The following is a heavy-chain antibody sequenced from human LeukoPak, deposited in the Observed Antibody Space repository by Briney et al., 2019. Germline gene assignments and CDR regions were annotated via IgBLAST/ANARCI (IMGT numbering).Heavy chain of an antibody. Sequence: GASVKVSCKASGYTFTSYGISWVRQAPGQGLEWMGWISAYNGNTNYAQKLQGRVTMTTDTSTCTAYMELRSLRSDDTAVYYCARVYYDSSGYYYRRFDYWGQETLVTVSS. J-gene: IGHJ4*02. CDR3: ARVYYDSSGYYYRRFDY. CDR2: ISAYNGNT. V-gene: IGHV1-18*01. CDR1: GYTFTSYG. D-gene: IGHD3-22*01.